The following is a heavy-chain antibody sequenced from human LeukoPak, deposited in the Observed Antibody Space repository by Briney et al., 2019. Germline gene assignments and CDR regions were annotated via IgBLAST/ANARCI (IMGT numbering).Heavy chain of an antibody. CDR1: GFSFSNYW. J-gene: IGHJ3*02. D-gene: IGHD3-22*01. CDR2: IKQDGSEK. Sequence: GGSLRLSCAASGFSFSNYWMSWVRQAPGKGLEWVANIKQDGSEKHYVDSVKGRFTISRDNAKNSLYLLMNSLRAEDTAVYYCASHYYDSSDYYYFAFDIWGQGTMVTVSS. V-gene: IGHV3-7*05. CDR3: ASHYYDSSDYYYFAFDI.